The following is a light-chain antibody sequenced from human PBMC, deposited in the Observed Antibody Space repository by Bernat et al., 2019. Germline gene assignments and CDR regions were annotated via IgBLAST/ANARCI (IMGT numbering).Light chain of an antibody. CDR3: QQRRNWPLT. Sequence: EIVLTQSPATLSLSPGERATLSCRASQSVISYLDWFQQKPGQAPRLLIYDASNRATGIPARFSGSGSETDFTLTISSLEPEDFAVYYCQQRRNWPLTFGGGTKVEIK. CDR1: QSVISY. J-gene: IGKJ4*01. V-gene: IGKV3-11*01. CDR2: DAS.